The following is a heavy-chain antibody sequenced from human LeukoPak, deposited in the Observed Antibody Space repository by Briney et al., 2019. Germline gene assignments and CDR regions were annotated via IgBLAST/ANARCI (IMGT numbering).Heavy chain of an antibody. D-gene: IGHD3-22*01. J-gene: IGHJ4*02. CDR2: IYSGGST. CDR1: GFTVSSNY. CDR3: ARGYFDSSSEFDY. V-gene: IGHV3-66*01. Sequence: GGSLRLSCAASGFTVSSNYMSWVRQAPGKGLEWVSIIYSGGSTYYADSVKGRFTISRDNSKNTLYLQMNSLRAEDTAVYYCARGYFDSSSEFDYWGQGTLVTVSS.